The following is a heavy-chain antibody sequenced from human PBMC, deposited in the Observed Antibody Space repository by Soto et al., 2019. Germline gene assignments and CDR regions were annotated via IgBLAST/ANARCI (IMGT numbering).Heavy chain of an antibody. CDR2: ISLDGRKK. J-gene: IGHJ4*02. V-gene: IGHV3-30*18. CDR1: GFSLSYYG. Sequence: QVQLVESGGGVVQPGRSLRLSCAASGFSLSYYGIHWVRQAPGKGLEWVAIISLDGRKKYYADSLKGRFTISRHNSENTVYLQMNSLRDEDTAVYYCAKGGKRGYSYGEHLDYWGQGTLVTVSS. CDR3: AKGGKRGYSYGEHLDY. D-gene: IGHD5-18*01.